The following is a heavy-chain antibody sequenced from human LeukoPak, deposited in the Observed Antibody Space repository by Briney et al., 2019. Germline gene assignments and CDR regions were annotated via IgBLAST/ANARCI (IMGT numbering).Heavy chain of an antibody. CDR2: IKQDGSEK. D-gene: IGHD2-21*01. V-gene: IGHV3-7*01. CDR1: GFTFSTYW. CDR3: AREWGLIAVAGGPGY. Sequence: GGSLRLSCAASGFTFSTYWMSWVRQAPGKGLEWVANIKQDGSEKYYLDSVKGRFTISRDNSKNTLFLEMNDLKAEDTAVYYCAREWGLIAVAGGPGYWGQGTLVTVSS. J-gene: IGHJ4*02.